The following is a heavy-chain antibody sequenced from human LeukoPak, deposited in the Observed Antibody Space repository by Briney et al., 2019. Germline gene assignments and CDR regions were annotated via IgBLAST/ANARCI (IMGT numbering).Heavy chain of an antibody. V-gene: IGHV4-59*01. CDR2: IYYGGST. CDR1: GGSISNYY. J-gene: IGHJ3*02. D-gene: IGHD6-13*01. Sequence: TSETVSLTCSVSGGSISNYYWSWIRQPPGKGLQWIGYIYYGGSTNYNPSLKSRVTISVVTSKSQFSLKLSSVTAADTAVYYCARAGYSSSWYIGAFDIWGQGTMVTVSS. CDR3: ARAGYSSSWYIGAFDI.